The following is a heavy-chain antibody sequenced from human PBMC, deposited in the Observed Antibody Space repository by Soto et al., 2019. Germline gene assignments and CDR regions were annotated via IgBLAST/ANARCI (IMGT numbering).Heavy chain of an antibody. CDR2: INAGNGIT. Sequence: ASVKVSCKASGYTFTSYAMHWVRQAPGQRLEWMGWINAGNGITKYSQKFQGRVTITRDTSASTAYMELSSLRSEDTAVYYCASYGQGGSLVYWGQGVLGTVSS. D-gene: IGHD3-10*01. CDR3: ASYGQGGSLVY. CDR1: GYTFTSYA. V-gene: IGHV1-3*01. J-gene: IGHJ4*02.